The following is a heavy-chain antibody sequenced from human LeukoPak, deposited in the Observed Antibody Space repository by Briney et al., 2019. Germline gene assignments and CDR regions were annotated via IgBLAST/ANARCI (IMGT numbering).Heavy chain of an antibody. CDR2: ISSSSSYI. CDR3: ARASRYCGGDCYSNDAFDI. J-gene: IGHJ3*02. D-gene: IGHD2-21*02. Sequence: GGSLRLSCAASGFTFSSYSMNWVRQAPGKGLERVSSISSSSSYIYYADSVKGRFTISRDNAKNSLYLQMNSLRAEDTAVYYRARASRYCGGDCYSNDAFDIWGQGTMVTVSS. CDR1: GFTFSSYS. V-gene: IGHV3-21*01.